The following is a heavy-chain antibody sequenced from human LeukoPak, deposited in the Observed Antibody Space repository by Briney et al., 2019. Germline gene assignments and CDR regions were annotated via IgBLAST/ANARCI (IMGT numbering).Heavy chain of an antibody. Sequence: TETLSLTCAVYGGSFSGYYWSWIRQPPGKGLEWIGEITHSGSTNYNPSLRSRVTISVDTSKNQFSPKLSSVTAADTAVYYCARAGVTMVRGRDGMDVWGKGTTVTVSS. D-gene: IGHD3-10*01. CDR2: ITHSGST. CDR3: ARAGVTMVRGRDGMDV. J-gene: IGHJ6*04. V-gene: IGHV4-34*01. CDR1: GGSFSGYY.